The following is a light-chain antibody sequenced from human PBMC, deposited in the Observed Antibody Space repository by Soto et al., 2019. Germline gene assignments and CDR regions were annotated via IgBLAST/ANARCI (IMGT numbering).Light chain of an antibody. CDR2: GAS. V-gene: IGKV3-20*01. J-gene: IGKJ5*01. CDR1: QSVSSSY. CDR3: QQYGSSPFT. Sequence: EIVLTQSPGTLSLSPGEIATLYFSASQSVSSSYLAWYQQKPGQAPSLLIYGASRRATGIPDRFSGSGSGTDFTLTISRLEPEDFAVYYCQQYGSSPFTFGQGTRLEIK.